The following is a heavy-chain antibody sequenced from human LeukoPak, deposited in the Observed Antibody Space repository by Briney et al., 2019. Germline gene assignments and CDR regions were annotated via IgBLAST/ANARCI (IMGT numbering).Heavy chain of an antibody. D-gene: IGHD6-19*01. CDR1: GDSVSSSTAA. CDR2: TYYRSKWYT. V-gene: IGHV6-1*01. CDR3: ARYPTGWYLDY. J-gene: IGHJ4*02. Sequence: SQTLSLTCAISGDSVSSSTAAWNSVRQSPSRGLECLGRTYYRSKWYTDYPVSVRSRININPATSKNQFSLQLNSVTPEDTAVYYCARYPTGWYLDYWGQGTLVTVSS.